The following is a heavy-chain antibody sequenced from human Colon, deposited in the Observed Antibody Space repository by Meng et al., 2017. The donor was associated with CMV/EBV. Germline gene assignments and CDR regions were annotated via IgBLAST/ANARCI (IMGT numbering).Heavy chain of an antibody. V-gene: IGHV3-73*01. CDR1: GFTFSDST. CDR2: IREKSKDYAT. CDR3: TRLLDP. J-gene: IGHJ5*02. Sequence: GESLKISCADSGFTFSDSTMHWVRQAPGKGLEWVGRIREKSKDYATALASSVKGRFLISRDDLSNTTYLLMNRLKVEDTAVYYCTRLLDPWGQGTLVTVSS.